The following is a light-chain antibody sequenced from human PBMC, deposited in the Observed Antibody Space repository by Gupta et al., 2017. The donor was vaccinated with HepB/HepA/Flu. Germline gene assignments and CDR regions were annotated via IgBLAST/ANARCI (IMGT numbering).Light chain of an antibody. CDR2: GKN. V-gene: IGLV3-19*01. J-gene: IGLJ2*01. CDR3: TARDSSVNRLV. Sequence: SSYLSHYSAVSMALGHTVRLTCHGDSLRSYYASWYQQKPGPAPVLVIYGKNHRPSGIPDRFSGSSSGNPASLTISGAQAEDEADYYCTARDSSVNRLVFGGGTKLTVL. CDR1: SLRSYY.